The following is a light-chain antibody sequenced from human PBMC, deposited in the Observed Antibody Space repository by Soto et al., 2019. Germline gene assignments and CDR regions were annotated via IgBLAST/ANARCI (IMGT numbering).Light chain of an antibody. CDR1: QSISRY. Sequence: IVLTQCTVTRSLSPGDWATLACRASQSISRYLAWYQQKPGQSPRLLIYDASNRATGIPDRFSGSGSGTDFTLTISRLEPEEFAVYYCQYYGTSPQTVGQGTQVDIK. CDR2: DAS. J-gene: IGKJ1*01. CDR3: QYYGTSPQT. V-gene: IGKV3-20*01.